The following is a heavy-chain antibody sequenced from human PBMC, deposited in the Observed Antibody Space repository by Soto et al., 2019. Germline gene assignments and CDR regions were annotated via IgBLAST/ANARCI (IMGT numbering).Heavy chain of an antibody. J-gene: IGHJ6*02. CDR3: ARDWGDTLAGPPLGYGMDV. CDR1: WFTLRGFF. Sequence: QVQLVESGGGVVQPGKSLRLLRVTPWFTLRGFFMPGVRQGPSQGLEGGAGISKDGNYEDYADSVKGRFTISRDNSKNALYLQMNTLRNEDTALYYCARDWGDTLAGPPLGYGMDVWGQGTTVTVS. V-gene: IGHV3-30-3*01. CDR2: ISKDGNYE. D-gene: IGHD3-9*01.